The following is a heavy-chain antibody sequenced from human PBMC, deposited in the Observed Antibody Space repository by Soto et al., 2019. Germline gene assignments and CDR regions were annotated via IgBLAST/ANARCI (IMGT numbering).Heavy chain of an antibody. CDR3: ARVGILTGYYRYYFDY. J-gene: IGHJ4*02. D-gene: IGHD3-9*01. CDR1: GFTFSSYS. Sequence: LRLSCAASGFTFSSYSMNWVRQAPWKGLEWVSSISSSSSYIYYADSVKGRFTISRDNAKNSLYLQMNSLRAEDTAVYYCARVGILTGYYRYYFDYWGQGTLVTVYS. CDR2: ISSSSSYI. V-gene: IGHV3-21*01.